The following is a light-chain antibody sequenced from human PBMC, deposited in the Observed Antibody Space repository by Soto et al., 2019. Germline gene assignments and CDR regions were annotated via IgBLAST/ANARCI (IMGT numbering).Light chain of an antibody. CDR2: DAS. V-gene: IGKV3-11*01. CDR3: QQYNNWPPIT. J-gene: IGKJ5*01. CDR1: QSVSSY. Sequence: EIVLTQSPATLSLSPGERATLSCRASQSVSSYLAWYQQKPGQAPRLLIYDASNRATGIPARFSGSGSGTEFTLSISSLQPDDSASYYCQQYNNWPPITFGQGTRLEIK.